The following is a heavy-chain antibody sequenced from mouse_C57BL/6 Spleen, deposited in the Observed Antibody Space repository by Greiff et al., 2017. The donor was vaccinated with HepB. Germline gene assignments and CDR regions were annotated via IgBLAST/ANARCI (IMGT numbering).Heavy chain of an antibody. CDR1: GFSFTSYC. Sequence: QVQLQQSGPGLVQPSQSLSITCTVSGFSFTSYCVHWVRQSPGKGLEWLGVICSGGSTDYNAAFISRLSISKDNSKSQVFFKMNSLQADDTAIYYCARKGSYVRYAMDYWGQGTSVTVSS. CDR2: ICSGGST. CDR3: ARKGSYVRYAMDY. J-gene: IGHJ4*01. D-gene: IGHD1-1*02. V-gene: IGHV2-2*01.